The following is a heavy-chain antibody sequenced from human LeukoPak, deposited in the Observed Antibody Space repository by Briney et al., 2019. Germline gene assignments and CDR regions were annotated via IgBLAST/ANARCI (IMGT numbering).Heavy chain of an antibody. Sequence: SETLSLTCAVYGGSFSGYYWSWIRQPPGKGLEWIGEINHSGSTNYNPSLKSRVTISVDTSKNQFSLKLSSVTAADTAVYYRARETKRFGELLGGWQYYFDYWGQGTLVTVSS. CDR2: INHSGST. J-gene: IGHJ4*02. CDR3: ARETKRFGELLGGWQYYFDY. V-gene: IGHV4-34*01. D-gene: IGHD3-10*01. CDR1: GGSFSGYY.